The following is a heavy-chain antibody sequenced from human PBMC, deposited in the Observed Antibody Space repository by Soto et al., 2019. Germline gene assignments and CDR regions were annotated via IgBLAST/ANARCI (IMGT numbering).Heavy chain of an antibody. CDR2: IWYDGSNK. J-gene: IGHJ6*02. V-gene: IGHV3-33*01. CDR3: ARGFGRGGYSYGEPYYYYGMDV. Sequence: LRLSCAASGFTFSSYGMHWVRQAPGKGLEWVAVIWYDGSNKYYADSVKGRFTISRDNSKNTLYLQMNSLRAEDTAVYYCARGFGRGGYSYGEPYYYYGMDVWGQGTTVTVSS. D-gene: IGHD5-18*01. CDR1: GFTFSSYG.